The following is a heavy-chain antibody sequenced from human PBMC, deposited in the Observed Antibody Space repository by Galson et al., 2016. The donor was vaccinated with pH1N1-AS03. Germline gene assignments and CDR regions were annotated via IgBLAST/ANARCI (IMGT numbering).Heavy chain of an antibody. J-gene: IGHJ6*03. CDR2: ISGSGGDT. Sequence: SLRLSCAASGFTFSSYAMSWVRQAPGKGLDWVSSISGSGGDTYYADPVKGRFTISRDNSKNTLYLQMNSLRAEDTALYYCAMFRIVEVPGALQDMDVWGKGTTVIVSS. CDR1: GFTFSSYA. V-gene: IGHV3-23*01. D-gene: IGHD2-2*01. CDR3: AMFRIVEVPGALQDMDV.